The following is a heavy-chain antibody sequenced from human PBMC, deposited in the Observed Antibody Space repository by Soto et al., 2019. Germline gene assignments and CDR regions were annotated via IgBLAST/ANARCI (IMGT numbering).Heavy chain of an antibody. J-gene: IGHJ4*02. CDR2: IHYSAGT. V-gene: IGHV4-30-4*01. CDR1: GGSISSGNYY. Sequence: QVQLQESSPELVKASQTLSLTCSVSGGSISSGNYYWSWILQPPGKGLEWIGYIHYSAGTYQSPYLKRRVTFSFDTSTNPFSLKLTSVTAADTAVYYYDGGGHCYRSFDYWGQGTLVTVSS. D-gene: IGHD2-21*01. CDR3: DGGGHCYRSFDY.